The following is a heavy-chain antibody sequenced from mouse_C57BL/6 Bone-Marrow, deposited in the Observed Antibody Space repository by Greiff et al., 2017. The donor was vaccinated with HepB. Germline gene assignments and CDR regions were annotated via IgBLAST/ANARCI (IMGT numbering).Heavy chain of an antibody. D-gene: IGHD2-3*01. CDR3: ARGPDGSYFDY. CDR2: ISDGGSYT. Sequence: DVKLVESGGGLVKPGGSLKLSCAASGFTFSSYAMSWVRQTPEKRLEWVATISDGGSYTYYPDNLKGRFTISRDNAKNNLYLQMSHLKSEDTAMYYCARGPDGSYFDYWGQGTTLTVSS. CDR1: GFTFSSYA. J-gene: IGHJ2*01. V-gene: IGHV5-4*03.